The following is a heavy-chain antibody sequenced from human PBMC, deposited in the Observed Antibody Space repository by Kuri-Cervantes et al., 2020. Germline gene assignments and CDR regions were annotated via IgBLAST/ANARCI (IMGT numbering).Heavy chain of an antibody. J-gene: IGHJ6*02. Sequence: GESLKISCAASGFTFSSYGMHWVRQAPGKGLEWVAVISYDGSNKYYADSVKGRFTISRDNSKNTLYLQMNSLRAGDTAVYYCARGLRGGYYGMDVWGQGTTVTVSS. CDR3: ARGLRGGYYGMDV. CDR1: GFTFSSYG. CDR2: ISYDGSNK. D-gene: IGHD2-21*01. V-gene: IGHV3-30*12.